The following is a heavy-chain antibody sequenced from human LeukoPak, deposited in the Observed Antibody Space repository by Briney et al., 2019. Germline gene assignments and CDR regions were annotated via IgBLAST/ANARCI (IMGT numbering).Heavy chain of an antibody. D-gene: IGHD2-2*01. CDR1: GYTFTDYY. V-gene: IGHV1-69-2*01. J-gene: IGHJ4*02. CDR2: VDPEDGET. Sequence: GASVKVSCKASGYTFTDYYMHWVQQAPGKGLEWMGRVDPEDGETIYAEKFQGRVTITADTSTDTAYMELSSLRSEDTAVYYCARDERAVTAGCEYYFDYWGQGTLVTVSS. CDR3: ARDERAVTAGCEYYFDY.